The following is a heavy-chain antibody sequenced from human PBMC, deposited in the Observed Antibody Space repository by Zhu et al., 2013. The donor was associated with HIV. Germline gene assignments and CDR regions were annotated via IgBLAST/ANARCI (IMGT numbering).Heavy chain of an antibody. CDR2: IDPSGGRP. CDR1: GYIFTSHY. D-gene: IGHD3-10*01. V-gene: IGHV1-46*01. Sequence: VQSGAAVVRPGASVKVSCQTYGYIFTSHYIHWVRQAPGQGLEWMGIIDPSGGRPNYAQKFQDRLTMTRDTSTSTVYMDLTNLRSEDTAVYYCARAEARGAPHIGAMDVWAKGP. CDR3: ARAEARGAPHIGAMDV. J-gene: IGHJ6*02.